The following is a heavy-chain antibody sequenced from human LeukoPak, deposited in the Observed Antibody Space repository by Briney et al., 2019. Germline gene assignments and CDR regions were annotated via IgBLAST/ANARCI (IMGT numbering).Heavy chain of an antibody. CDR2: IYYSGST. D-gene: IGHD1-26*01. V-gene: IGHV4-31*03. CDR1: GGSISSGGYY. Sequence: SETLSLTCTDSGGSISSGGYYWSWIRQHPGKGLEWIGYIYYSGSTYYNPSLKSRVTISVDTSKNQFSLKLSSVTAADTAVYYCARFLTAGRRSTDWFDPWGQGTLVTVSS. J-gene: IGHJ5*02. CDR3: ARFLTAGRRSTDWFDP.